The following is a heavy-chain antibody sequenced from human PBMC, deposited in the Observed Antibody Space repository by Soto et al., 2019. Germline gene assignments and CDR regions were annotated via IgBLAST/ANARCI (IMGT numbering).Heavy chain of an antibody. D-gene: IGHD2-15*01. CDR3: ARDVLGYCSGGSCQDYYYYYGMDV. V-gene: IGHV3-30-3*01. J-gene: IGHJ6*02. CDR1: GFTFSSYA. Sequence: HPGGSLRLSCAASGFTFSSYAMHWVRQAPGKGLEWVAVISYDGSNKYYADSVKGRFTISRDNSKNTLYLQMNSLRAEDTAVYYCARDVLGYCSGGSCQDYYYYYGMDVWGQGTTVTVSS. CDR2: ISYDGSNK.